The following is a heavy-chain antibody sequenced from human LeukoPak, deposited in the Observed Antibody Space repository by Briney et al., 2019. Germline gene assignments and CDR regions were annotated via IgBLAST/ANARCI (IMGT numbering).Heavy chain of an antibody. V-gene: IGHV3-21*04. CDR3: ASEIRAYGSGSYYNDDDY. CDR1: GFTFSSYS. CDR2: ISSSSSYI. J-gene: IGHJ4*02. Sequence: GGSLRLSCAASGFTFSSYSMNWVRQAPGKGLEWVSSISSSSSYIYYADSVKGRFTISRDNAKNSLYLQMNSLRAEDTAVYYCASEIRAYGSGSYYNDDDYWGQGTLVTVSS. D-gene: IGHD3-10*01.